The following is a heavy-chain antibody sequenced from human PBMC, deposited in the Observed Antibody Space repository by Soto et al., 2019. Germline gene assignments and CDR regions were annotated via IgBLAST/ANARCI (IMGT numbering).Heavy chain of an antibody. CDR3: ARLCSGGCLFPCHLYY. V-gene: IGHV4-30-4*01. CDR2: IYYSGST. Sequence: QVQLQESGPGLVKPSQTLSLTCTVSGGSISSGDYYWSWIRQPPGKGLEWIGYIYYSGSTYYNPFPQGRVNITGETSKKQVSLKLKSVNSAETAVYYCARLCSGGCLFPCHLYYWGQGTLVTVSS. J-gene: IGHJ4*02. D-gene: IGHD2-15*01. CDR1: GGSISSGDYY.